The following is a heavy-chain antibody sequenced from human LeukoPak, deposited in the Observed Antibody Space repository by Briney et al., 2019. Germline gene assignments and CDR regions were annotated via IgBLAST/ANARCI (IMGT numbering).Heavy chain of an antibody. D-gene: IGHD6-13*01. Sequence: GGSLRLSCAASGFTFSNYWMHWVRQAPGKGLEWVAVISYDGSNKYYADSVKGRFTISRDNSKNTLYLQMNSLRAEDTAVYYCARASIAAALDWYFDLWGRGTLVTVSS. CDR2: ISYDGSNK. CDR3: ARASIAAALDWYFDL. V-gene: IGHV3-30-3*01. J-gene: IGHJ2*01. CDR1: GFTFSNYW.